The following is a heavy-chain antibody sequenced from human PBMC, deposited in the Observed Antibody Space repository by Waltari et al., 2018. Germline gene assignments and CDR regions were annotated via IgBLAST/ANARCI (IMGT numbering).Heavy chain of an antibody. D-gene: IGHD2-8*01. Sequence: QMQLQESGPGLVKPSETLSLTCTVSGGSISSYYWSWIRQPPGKGLEWIGYIYYSGSTNYNPSLKSRVTISVDTSKNQFSLKLSSVTAADTAVYYCARGYCTNGVCYRRAFDYWGQGTLVTVSS. V-gene: IGHV4-59*01. CDR2: IYYSGST. J-gene: IGHJ4*02. CDR1: GGSISSYY. CDR3: ARGYCTNGVCYRRAFDY.